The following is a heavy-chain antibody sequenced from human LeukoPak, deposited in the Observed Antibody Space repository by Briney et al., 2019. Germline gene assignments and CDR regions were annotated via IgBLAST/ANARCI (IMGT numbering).Heavy chain of an antibody. Sequence: PGGSLRLSCAASGFTFSSYAMHLVRQAPGKGLEWVAVISYDGSNKYYADSVKGRFTISRDNSKNTLYLQMNSLRAEDTAVYYCARWAIWGQGTMVTVSS. CDR2: ISYDGSNK. CDR1: GFTFSSYA. V-gene: IGHV3-30-3*01. D-gene: IGHD6-13*01. J-gene: IGHJ3*02. CDR3: ARWAI.